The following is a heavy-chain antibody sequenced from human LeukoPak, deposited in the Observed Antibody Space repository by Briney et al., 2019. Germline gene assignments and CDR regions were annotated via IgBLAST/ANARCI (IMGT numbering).Heavy chain of an antibody. J-gene: IGHJ4*02. D-gene: IGHD5-18*01. CDR3: AREVTTAMADY. V-gene: IGHV3-21*01. CDR1: GFTFSSYS. Sequence: GGSLRLSCAASGFTFSSYSMNWVRQAPGKGLEWVSSISSSSSYIYYADSVKGRFTISRDNAKNSLYLQMNSLRAKDTAVYYCAREVTTAMADYWGQGTLVTVSS. CDR2: ISSSSSYI.